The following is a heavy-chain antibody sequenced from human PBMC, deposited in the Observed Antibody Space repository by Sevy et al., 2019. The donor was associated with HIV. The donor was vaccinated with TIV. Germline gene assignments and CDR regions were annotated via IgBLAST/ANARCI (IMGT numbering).Heavy chain of an antibody. V-gene: IGHV3-11*01. CDR2: ISSSGSTI. J-gene: IGHJ4*02. CDR1: GFTFSDYY. CDR3: ARDEGVGATSPYYFDY. D-gene: IGHD1-26*01. Sequence: GGSLRLSCAASGFTFSDYYMSWIRQAPGKGLEWVSYISSSGSTIYYADSVKGRFTISRDNAKNSLYLQMNSLRADDTAVYYCARDEGVGATSPYYFDYWGQGTLVTVSS.